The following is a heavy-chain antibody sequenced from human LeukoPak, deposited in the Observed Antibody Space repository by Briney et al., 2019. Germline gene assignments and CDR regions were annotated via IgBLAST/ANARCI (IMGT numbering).Heavy chain of an antibody. CDR1: GFTFDDYA. D-gene: IGHD2/OR15-2a*01. Sequence: PGGSLRLSCAASGFTFDDYAMHWVRQAPGKGLEWVSLISGDGGSTFYADSVKGRFTIFRDNSLFLQMNSLGTDDTAVYYCAKATEIGRYYYGMDVWGQGTTVTVSS. CDR2: ISGDGGST. V-gene: IGHV3-43*02. CDR3: AKATEIGRYYYGMDV. J-gene: IGHJ6*02.